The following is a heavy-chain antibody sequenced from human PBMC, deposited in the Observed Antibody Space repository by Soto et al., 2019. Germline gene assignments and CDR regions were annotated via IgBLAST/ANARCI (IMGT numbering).Heavy chain of an antibody. CDR3: ARVVTPIPSLDV. V-gene: IGHV4-31*03. J-gene: IGHJ6*02. CDR1: GGSISSGGYY. CDR2: IYYSGST. Sequence: SETLSLTCTVSGGSISSGGYYWSWIRQHPGKGLEWIGYIYYSGSTYYNPSLKSRVTISVDTSKNQFSLKLSSVTAADTAVYYCARVVTPIPSLDVWGQGSTVTVSS. D-gene: IGHD4-4*01.